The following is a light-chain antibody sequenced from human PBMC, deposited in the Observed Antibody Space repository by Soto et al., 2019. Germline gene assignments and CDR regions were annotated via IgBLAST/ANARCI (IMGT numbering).Light chain of an antibody. J-gene: IGKJ1*01. CDR2: GAS. CDR3: QQYGSSQS. Sequence: EIVLTQSPGTLSLSPGERATLSCRASQSVSGSFLAWYQQIPGQAPRLLIYGASSRATGIPDRFSGSGSGTDFPLTLSRLEPEDFAVYYCQQYGSSQSFGQGTQVEIK. CDR1: QSVSGSF. V-gene: IGKV3-20*01.